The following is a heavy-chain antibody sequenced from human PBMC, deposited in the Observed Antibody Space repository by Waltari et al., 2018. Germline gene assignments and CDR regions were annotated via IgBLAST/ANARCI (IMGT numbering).Heavy chain of an antibody. Sequence: QVQLQESGPGLVKPSETLSLTCAVSGYSISSGYYWGWIRQPPGKGLAWIGSVYHSGSTYYNPSRKSRVTRSVDTSRNQFSLKPSSVTAADTAVYYCTRGSSGYYGVDYYYYYYMDVWGKGTTVTVSS. V-gene: IGHV4-38-2*01. CDR1: GYSISSGYY. CDR2: VYHSGST. D-gene: IGHD3-22*01. J-gene: IGHJ6*03. CDR3: TRGSSGYYGVDYYYYYYMDV.